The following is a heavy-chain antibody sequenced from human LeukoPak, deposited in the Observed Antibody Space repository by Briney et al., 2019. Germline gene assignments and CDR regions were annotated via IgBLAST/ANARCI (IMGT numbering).Heavy chain of an antibody. Sequence: ASVKVSCKASGYTFTSYDINWVRQAPGQGLEWMGWMNPNSGNTGYAQKFQGRVTMTRNTSISTAYMELRSLRSDDTAVYYCARDRRYYDSSGDDYWGQGTLVTVSS. V-gene: IGHV1-8*01. J-gene: IGHJ4*02. CDR3: ARDRRYYDSSGDDY. CDR2: MNPNSGNT. D-gene: IGHD3-22*01. CDR1: GYTFTSYD.